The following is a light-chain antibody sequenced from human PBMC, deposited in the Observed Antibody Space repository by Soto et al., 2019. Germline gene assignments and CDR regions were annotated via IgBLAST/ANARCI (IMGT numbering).Light chain of an antibody. J-gene: IGKJ2*01. CDR1: QSISSW. CDR2: KAS. Sequence: DIQMTQSPSTLSASVGDRVTIPCRASQSISSWLAWYQQKPGKAPKLLMYKASTLESGVPSRFSGSGSGTEFTLTIRSLQPDDFATYDCQQYKSFPYTFGQGNRLEMK. CDR3: QQYKSFPYT. V-gene: IGKV1-5*03.